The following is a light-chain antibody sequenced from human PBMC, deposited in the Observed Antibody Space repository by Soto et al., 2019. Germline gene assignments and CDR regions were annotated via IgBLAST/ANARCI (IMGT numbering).Light chain of an antibody. CDR1: QSVTSSY. Sequence: EIMLTLSAGTLTLSPGERATLSCRASQSVTSSYLAWYQQKPGQAPRLLIYGASSRATGIPDRFSGSGSGTDFTLTISRLEPEDFAVYYCQHYGYSPYTFAQGTKVDIK. J-gene: IGKJ2*01. CDR3: QHYGYSPYT. V-gene: IGKV3-20*01. CDR2: GAS.